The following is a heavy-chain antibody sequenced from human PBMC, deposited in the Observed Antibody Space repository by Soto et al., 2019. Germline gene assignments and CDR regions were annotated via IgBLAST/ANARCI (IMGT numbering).Heavy chain of an antibody. Sequence: SVKVSCKASGGTFSSYAISWVRQAPGQGLEWMGGIIPIFGTANYAQKFQGRVTITADESTSTAYMELSSLRSEDTAVYYCVRDLPHGYRTYYFAYWGQGTLVTVSS. J-gene: IGHJ4*02. D-gene: IGHD5-12*01. CDR1: GGTFSSYA. CDR2: IIPIFGTA. CDR3: VRDLPHGYRTYYFAY. V-gene: IGHV1-69*13.